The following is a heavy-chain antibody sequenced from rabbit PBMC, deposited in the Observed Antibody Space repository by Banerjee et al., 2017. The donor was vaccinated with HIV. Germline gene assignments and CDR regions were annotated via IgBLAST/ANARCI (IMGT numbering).Heavy chain of an antibody. CDR2: IGAGSRDRT. J-gene: IGHJ4*01. D-gene: IGHD6-1*01. V-gene: IGHV1S45*01. Sequence: QEQLEESGGDLVKPEGSLTLTCTASGFSFSSSYYMCWVRQAPGKGLEWLACIGAGSRDRTYYASWAKGRFTVSKTSSTTVTLQMTSLTAADTATYFCARRGGPNAYYAGYAGYGYATFSLWGPGTLVTVS. CDR1: GFSFSSSYY. CDR3: ARRGGPNAYYAGYAGYGYATFSL.